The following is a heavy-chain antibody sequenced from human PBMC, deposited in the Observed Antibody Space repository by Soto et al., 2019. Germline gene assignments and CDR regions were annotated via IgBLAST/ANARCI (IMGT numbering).Heavy chain of an antibody. CDR2: IYWDDDE. CDR3: AHSRNLITEDAQVGDFDY. V-gene: IGHV2-5*02. J-gene: IGHJ4*02. D-gene: IGHD3-10*01. CDR1: GFSLNTDGEG. Sequence: QITLKESGPTQVKPTQTLTLTCSFSGFSLNTDGEGVGWVRQPPGEALEWLALIYWDDDERYSPSLKTSLTIAKDPSKTQVVLIMTNMDPVDTATYYCAHSRNLITEDAQVGDFDYWGQGTLVTVSS.